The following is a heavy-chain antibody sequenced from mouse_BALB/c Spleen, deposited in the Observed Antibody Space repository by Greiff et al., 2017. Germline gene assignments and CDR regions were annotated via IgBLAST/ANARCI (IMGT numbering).Heavy chain of an antibody. Sequence: EVQLQQSGTVLARPGASVKMSCKASGYSFTSYWMHWVKQRPGQGLEWIGAIYPGNSDTSYNQKFKGKAKLTAVTSASTAYMELSSLTNEDSAVYYCARSQVLSCYGSSSGFAYWGQGTLVTVSA. J-gene: IGHJ3*01. V-gene: IGHV1-5*01. CDR1: GYSFTSYW. CDR3: ARSQVLSCYGSSSGFAY. D-gene: IGHD1-1*01. CDR2: IYPGNSDT.